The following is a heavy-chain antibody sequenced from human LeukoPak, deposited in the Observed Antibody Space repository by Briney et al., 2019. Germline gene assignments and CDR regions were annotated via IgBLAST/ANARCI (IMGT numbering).Heavy chain of an antibody. CDR2: IIPIFGTA. J-gene: IGHJ5*02. Sequence: ASVKVSCKASGGTFSSYAISWVRQAPGQGLEWMGGIIPIFGTANYAQKFQGRVTITADESTSTAYMELSSLRSEDTAVYYCARGVGGGYDPTYNWFDPWGQGTLVTVSS. D-gene: IGHD5-12*01. V-gene: IGHV1-69*13. CDR1: GGTFSSYA. CDR3: ARGVGGGYDPTYNWFDP.